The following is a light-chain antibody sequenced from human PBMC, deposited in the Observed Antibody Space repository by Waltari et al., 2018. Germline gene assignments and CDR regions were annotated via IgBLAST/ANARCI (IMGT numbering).Light chain of an antibody. CDR3: VVWDDSLSGRV. J-gene: IGLJ3*02. CDR1: SSNIGSYF. CDR2: RNN. Sequence: QSVLTQPPSASGTPGQRVTISCSGSSSNIGSYFVYWYQQLPGTAPKLLIYRNNQRPSGVPDRFSGSPSGTSASLAISGLRSEDEADYYCVVWDDSLSGRVFGGGTKLTVL. V-gene: IGLV1-47*01.